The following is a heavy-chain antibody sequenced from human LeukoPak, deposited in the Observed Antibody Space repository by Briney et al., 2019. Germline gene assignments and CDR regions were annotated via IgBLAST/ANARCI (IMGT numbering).Heavy chain of an antibody. V-gene: IGHV4-59*01. CDR1: GGSISSDY. CDR3: ARQDIATRPFDY. J-gene: IGHJ4*02. D-gene: IGHD6-6*01. Sequence: SETLFLTCTVSGGSISSDYWSWIRQPPGKGLEWIGYIYYTGSTNYNPSLKSRVTISVDTSKNQFSLKLSSLTAADTAVYYCARQDIATRPFDYWGQGTQVTVSS. CDR2: IYYTGST.